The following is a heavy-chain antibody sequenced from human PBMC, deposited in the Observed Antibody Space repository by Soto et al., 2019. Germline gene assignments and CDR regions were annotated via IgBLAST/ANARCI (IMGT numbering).Heavy chain of an antibody. CDR3: ARFGTSRDGYGSGSYWFDP. D-gene: IGHD3-10*01. CDR2: IYYSGST. J-gene: IGHJ5*02. Sequence: QVQLQESGPGLVKPSQTLSLTCTVSGGSISSGDYYWSWIRQPPGKGLEWIGYIYYSGSTYYNPSLKSLVTISVDTSKNQFSLKLSSVTAADTAVYYCARFGTSRDGYGSGSYWFDPWGQGTLVTVSS. V-gene: IGHV4-30-4*01. CDR1: GGSISSGDYY.